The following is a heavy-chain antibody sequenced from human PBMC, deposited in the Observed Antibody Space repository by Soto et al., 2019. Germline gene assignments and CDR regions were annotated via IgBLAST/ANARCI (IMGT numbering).Heavy chain of an antibody. Sequence: TLSLACTVSGGSISSGGYYWSWIRQHPGKGLEWIGYIYYGGSTYYNPSLKSRVTISVDTSKNQFSLKLSSVTAADTAVYYCARDRPPEAGMTQADYGMDVWGQGTTVTVSS. D-gene: IGHD1-20*01. CDR3: ARDRPPEAGMTQADYGMDV. V-gene: IGHV4-31*03. J-gene: IGHJ6*02. CDR2: IYYGGST. CDR1: GGSISSGGYY.